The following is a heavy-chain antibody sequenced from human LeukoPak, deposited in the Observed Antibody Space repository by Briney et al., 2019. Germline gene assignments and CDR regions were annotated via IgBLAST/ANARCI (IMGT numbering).Heavy chain of an antibody. Sequence: SGALTLTCNVSGGSFSASHWSWSRQPPGRGLEWIGSIYHSGSTKYNPSLKRRGITSVPTSQTQFSLKLSSATAADTPLYYSAGGKELLRWPKSADSWGQGTLGTGSS. J-gene: IGHJ4*02. V-gene: IGHV4-59*12. CDR2: IYHSGST. CDR3: AGGKELLRWPKSADS. CDR1: GGSFSASH. D-gene: IGHD1-7*01.